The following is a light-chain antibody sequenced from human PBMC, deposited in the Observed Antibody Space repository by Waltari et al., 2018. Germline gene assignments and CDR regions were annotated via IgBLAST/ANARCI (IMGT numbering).Light chain of an antibody. CDR3: FSQTLDGLVL. CDR2: DVT. J-gene: IGLJ2*01. Sequence: QSALTQPASVSGSPGQSIPISCSAVGSAVGASDYVSWHQHHPGKAPQVIIYDVTNRPSGVSDRFSASKSANTASLTISRLQPEDEADYYCFSQTLDGLVLFGGGTRLTVL. CDR1: GSAVGASDY. V-gene: IGLV2-14*03.